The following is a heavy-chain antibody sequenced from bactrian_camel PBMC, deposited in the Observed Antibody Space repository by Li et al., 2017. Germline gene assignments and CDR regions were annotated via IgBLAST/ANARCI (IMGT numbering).Heavy chain of an antibody. Sequence: SGGGLVQSGGSLRLSCAASGFTFSTYWMYWVRQAPGREREGVAAIYTVNSATAYADSVKGRFTISQDVNKNTVYLQMHSLMPEDTAMYYCAAGPGVLCSPGNWERQINYWGQGTQVTVS. CDR1: GFTFSTYW. D-gene: IGHD8*01. J-gene: IGHJ4*01. V-gene: IGHV3S6*01. CDR3: AAGPGVLCSPGNWERQINY. CDR2: IYTVNSAT.